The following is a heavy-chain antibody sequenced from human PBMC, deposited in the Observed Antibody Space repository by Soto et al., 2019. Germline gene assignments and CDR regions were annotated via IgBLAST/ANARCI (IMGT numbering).Heavy chain of an antibody. Sequence: LSLTCTVSGGSISSYYWSWIRQPPGKGLEWIGYIYYSGGTNYNPSLKSRVTISVDTSKNQFSLKLSSVTAADTAVYYCARVNYYGSGSYYPYYYYGMDVWGQGTTVTVSS. J-gene: IGHJ6*02. D-gene: IGHD3-10*01. CDR3: ARVNYYGSGSYYPYYYYGMDV. CDR2: IYYSGGT. CDR1: GGSISSYY. V-gene: IGHV4-59*01.